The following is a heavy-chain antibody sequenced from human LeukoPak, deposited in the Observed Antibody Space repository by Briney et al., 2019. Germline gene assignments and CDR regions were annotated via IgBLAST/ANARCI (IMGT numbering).Heavy chain of an antibody. CDR2: ISAYNGNT. J-gene: IGHJ1*01. Sequence: ASVKVSCKASGYTFTSYGISWVRQAPGQGLEWMGWISAYNGNTNYAQRLQGRVTMTTDTSTSTAYMELRSLRSDDTAVYYCVFGVLERSNTFQHWGQGTLVTVSS. CDR3: VFGVLERSNTFQH. D-gene: IGHD3-3*01. CDR1: GYTFTSYG. V-gene: IGHV1-18*01.